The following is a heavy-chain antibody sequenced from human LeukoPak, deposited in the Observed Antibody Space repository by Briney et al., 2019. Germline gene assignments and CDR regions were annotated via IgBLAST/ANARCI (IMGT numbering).Heavy chain of an antibody. Sequence: PGGSLRLSCAASGFTFSTYWMHWVRQAPGKGLAWVSRIKSDGSGTSYADSVKGRFTISRDNAKNTLYLQMNSLRAEDTAVYYCARDQGWGRIDYWGQGTLVTVSS. CDR2: IKSDGSGT. V-gene: IGHV3-74*01. J-gene: IGHJ4*02. CDR3: ARDQGWGRIDY. CDR1: GFTFSTYW. D-gene: IGHD2-15*01.